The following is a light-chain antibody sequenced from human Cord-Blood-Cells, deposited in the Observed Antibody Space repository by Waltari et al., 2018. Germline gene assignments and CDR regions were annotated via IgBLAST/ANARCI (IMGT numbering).Light chain of an antibody. J-gene: IGLJ3*02. Sequence: QSALTQPASVSGSPGQSLTIPCTGTSSDFGSYNLVSWYQQHPGKAPKLMIYEGSKRPSGVSNRFAGSKAGNTASLTISGLQAEDEADYYCCSYAGSSTWVFGGGTKLTVL. CDR2: EGS. CDR1: SSDFGSYNL. CDR3: CSYAGSSTWV. V-gene: IGLV2-23*01.